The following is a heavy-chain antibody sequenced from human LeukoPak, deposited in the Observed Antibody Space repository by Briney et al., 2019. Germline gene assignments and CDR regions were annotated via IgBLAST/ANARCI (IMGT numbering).Heavy chain of an antibody. D-gene: IGHD5-18*01. CDR3: AKDGDTAMVSFWFDP. CDR2: ISSSGSII. V-gene: IGHV3-11*01. Sequence: PGGSLRLSCAASGFTFSDYYMSWIRQAPGKGLEWISYISSSGSIIYYADSVKGRFTISRDNAKNSLYLQMNSLRAEDTALYYCAKDGDTAMVSFWFDPWGQGTLVTVSS. CDR1: GFTFSDYY. J-gene: IGHJ5*02.